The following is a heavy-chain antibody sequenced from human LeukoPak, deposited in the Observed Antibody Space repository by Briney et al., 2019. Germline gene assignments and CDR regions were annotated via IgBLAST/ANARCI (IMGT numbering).Heavy chain of an antibody. Sequence: ASVKVSCKASGYTFTGYYMHWVRQAPRQGLEWMGWINPNSGGTNFAQKFQGRVTMTRDTSISTAYMELSRLRSDDTAVYYCARVGIAAAGRYMNWFDPWGQGTLVTVSS. D-gene: IGHD6-13*01. CDR2: INPNSGGT. J-gene: IGHJ5*02. V-gene: IGHV1-2*02. CDR1: GYTFTGYY. CDR3: ARVGIAAAGRYMNWFDP.